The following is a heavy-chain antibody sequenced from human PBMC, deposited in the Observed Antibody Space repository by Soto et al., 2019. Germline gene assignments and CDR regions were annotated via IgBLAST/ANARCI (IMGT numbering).Heavy chain of an antibody. CDR3: AKERDSSNYYSFAFDI. CDR1: GFTVSTNA. J-gene: IGHJ3*02. V-gene: IGHV3-23*01. Sequence: EVQLLESGGGSVQPGGSLRLSCAASGFTVSTNAMSWVRQAPGKGLEWVSGIGGSGGSTHSADSVKGRFTISRDNSKNTLSLQMNSLRAEDTAVYYCAKERDSSNYYSFAFDIWGQGTMVTVSS. D-gene: IGHD3-22*01. CDR2: IGGSGGST.